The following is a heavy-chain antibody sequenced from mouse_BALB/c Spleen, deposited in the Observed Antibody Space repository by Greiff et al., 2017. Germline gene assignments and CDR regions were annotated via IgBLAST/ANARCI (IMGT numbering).Heavy chain of an antibody. D-gene: IGHD2-10*02. CDR1: GYTFTSYW. Sequence: QVQLQQSGAELAKPGASVKMSCKASGYTFTSYWMHWVKQRPGQGLEWIGYINPSTGYTEYNQKFKDKATLTADKSSSTAYMQLSSLTSEDSAVYYCAREAGVWGYWGQGTTLTVSS. CDR3: AREAGVWGY. V-gene: IGHV1-7*01. CDR2: INPSTGYT. J-gene: IGHJ2*01.